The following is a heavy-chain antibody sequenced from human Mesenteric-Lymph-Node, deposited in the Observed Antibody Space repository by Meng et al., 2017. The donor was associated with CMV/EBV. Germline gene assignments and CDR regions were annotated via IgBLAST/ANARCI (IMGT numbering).Heavy chain of an antibody. D-gene: IGHD2-2*01. CDR2: IYYSGST. Sequence: SETLSLTCTVSGGSVSSGSYYWSWIRQPPGKGLEWIGYIYYSGSTNYNPSLKSRVTISVDTSKNQFSLKLSSVTAADTAVYYCAREVGPNPVVVVPAATAWFDPWGQGTLVTVSS. CDR1: GGSVSSGSYY. J-gene: IGHJ5*02. CDR3: AREVGPNPVVVVPAATAWFDP. V-gene: IGHV4-61*01.